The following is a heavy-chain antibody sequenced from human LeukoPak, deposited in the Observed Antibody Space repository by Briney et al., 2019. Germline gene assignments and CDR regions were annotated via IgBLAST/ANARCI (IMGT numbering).Heavy chain of an antibody. V-gene: IGHV1-18*01. D-gene: IGHD6-19*01. CDR3: ARDPALGYTSGWYNWFDP. CDR1: GYTFTSYG. Sequence: GASVKVSCKASGYTFTSYGISWVRQAPGQGLEWMGWISAYNGNTNYAQKLQGRVTMTTDTSTSTAYMELRSLRSDGTAVYYCARDPALGYTSGWYNWFDPWGQETLVTVSS. J-gene: IGHJ5*02. CDR2: ISAYNGNT.